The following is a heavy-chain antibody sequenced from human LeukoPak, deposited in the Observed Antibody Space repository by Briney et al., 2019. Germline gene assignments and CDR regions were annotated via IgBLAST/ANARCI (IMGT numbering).Heavy chain of an antibody. CDR3: AKWGDYDVLTGYYVSDY. J-gene: IGHJ4*02. Sequence: PGGSLRLSCAASGFTFSNYAMSWVRQDPGKGLEWVSAITGGGSGIYYADSMKSRFTISRDNSKNTLYLQINGLRAEDTAVYYCAKWGDYDVLTGYYVSDYWGQGTLVTVSS. D-gene: IGHD3-9*01. V-gene: IGHV3-23*01. CDR1: GFTFSNYA. CDR2: ITGGGSGI.